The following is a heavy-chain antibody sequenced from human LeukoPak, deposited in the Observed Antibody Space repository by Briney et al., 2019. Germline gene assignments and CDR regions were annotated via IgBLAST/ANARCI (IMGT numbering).Heavy chain of an antibody. J-gene: IGHJ3*02. D-gene: IGHD4-23*01. CDR3: ARGELPHDAFDI. V-gene: IGHV1-46*03. CDR1: GYTFTSYY. Sequence: ASVKVSXKASGYTFTSYYMHWVRQAPGQGLEWMGVINPSGGSTSYAQKFQGRVTMTRDTSTSTVYMELSSLRSEDTAVYYCARGELPHDAFDIWGQGTMVTVSS. CDR2: INPSGGST.